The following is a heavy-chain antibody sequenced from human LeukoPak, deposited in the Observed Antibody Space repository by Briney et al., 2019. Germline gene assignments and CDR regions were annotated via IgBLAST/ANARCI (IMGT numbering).Heavy chain of an antibody. V-gene: IGHV3-66*01. Sequence: GGSLRLSCAASGFTVNSNDMSWVRQAPGKGLEWVSVIDSGGRTFYADSVKGRFTISRDNSKNTLDLQMNSLRVEDTAVYYCAREGMATILVDYWGQGTLVTVSS. D-gene: IGHD5-24*01. CDR2: IDSGGRT. CDR3: AREGMATILVDY. CDR1: GFTVNSND. J-gene: IGHJ4*02.